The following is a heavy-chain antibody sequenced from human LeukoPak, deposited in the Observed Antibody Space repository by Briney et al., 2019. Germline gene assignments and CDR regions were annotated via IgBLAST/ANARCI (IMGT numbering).Heavy chain of an antibody. CDR1: GGSISSYY. CDR2: IYYSGST. Sequence: SETLSLTCTVSGGSISSYYWSWIRQPPGKGLEWIGYIYYSGSTNYSPSLKSRVTISVDTSKNQFSLKLSSVTAADTAVYYCARGSSYSSGWSFDYWGQGTLVTVSS. V-gene: IGHV4-59*01. CDR3: ARGSSYSSGWSFDY. J-gene: IGHJ4*02. D-gene: IGHD6-19*01.